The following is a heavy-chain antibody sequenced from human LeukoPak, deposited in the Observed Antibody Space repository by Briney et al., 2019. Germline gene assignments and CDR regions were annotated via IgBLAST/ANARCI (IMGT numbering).Heavy chain of an antibody. V-gene: IGHV3-21*05. D-gene: IGHD2-2*01. Sequence: GGSLRLSCAPSEFTFSLYAINWVRQAPGKGREWVSYINDVSGDIHYADSVKGRFTISRDNAKNTLYLQMNSLRAEDTAVYYCARDTYQPGRIDCWGQGTLVIVSS. CDR3: ARDTYQPGRIDC. J-gene: IGHJ4*02. CDR1: EFTFSLYA. CDR2: INDVSGDI.